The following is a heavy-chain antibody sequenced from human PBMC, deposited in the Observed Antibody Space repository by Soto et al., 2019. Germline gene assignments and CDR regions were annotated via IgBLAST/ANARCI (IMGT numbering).Heavy chain of an antibody. CDR2: ISGGGEHT. V-gene: IGHV3-23*01. D-gene: IGHD3-10*01. Sequence: PEGSLRLSCAASGFTFSSCAMTWVRQAPGKGLEWVSSISGGGEHTEDADSVKGRFTISRDNSKNTLFLHMNSLRADDTAIYYCAKDALGVVPDAFDIWGQGTMVTVSS. CDR3: AKDALGVVPDAFDI. CDR1: GFTFSSCA. J-gene: IGHJ3*02.